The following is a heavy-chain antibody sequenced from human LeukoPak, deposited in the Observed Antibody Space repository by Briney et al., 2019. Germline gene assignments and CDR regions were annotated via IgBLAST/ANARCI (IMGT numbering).Heavy chain of an antibody. J-gene: IGHJ5*02. CDR2: IYYSGST. D-gene: IGHD3-3*01. V-gene: IGHV4-59*08. Sequence: SETLSLTCTVTGASISSYYWSWTRQPPAKGLEWIRYIYYSGSTNYNPSLKSRVTISVDTSKNQFSLKLSSVTAADTAVYYCARHTANYDFSFGPWGQGTLVTVSS. CDR1: GASISSYY. CDR3: ARHTANYDFSFGP.